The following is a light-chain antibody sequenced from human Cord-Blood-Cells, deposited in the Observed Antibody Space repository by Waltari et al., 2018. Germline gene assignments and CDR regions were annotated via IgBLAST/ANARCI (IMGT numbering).Light chain of an antibody. CDR1: SPHTRSHY. CDR3: AAWDDSLSGVV. CDR2: RNN. Sequence: QSVLTQPPSASGTPGQRDTISCSRNSPHTRSHYVYWYPQLPGTAHKLLIYRNNRRPSGVPDRFSGSKSGTSASLAISGLRSEDEADYYCAAWDDSLSGVVFGGGTKLTVL. V-gene: IGLV1-47*01. J-gene: IGLJ2*01.